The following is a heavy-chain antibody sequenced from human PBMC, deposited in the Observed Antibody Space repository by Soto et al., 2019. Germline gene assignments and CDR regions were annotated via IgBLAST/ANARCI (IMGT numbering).Heavy chain of an antibody. D-gene: IGHD5-18*01. CDR1: GDSLTSNAFY. Sequence: KPSETLSLTRSVSGDSLTSNAFYWAWIRQSPGKGLEWIGNIDYVGSADYNPSLKSRVTISVDTSKNQFSLKLSSVTAADTAVYYCAREGYSYGEDYWGQGTLVTVS. CDR2: IDYVGSA. J-gene: IGHJ4*02. CDR3: AREGYSYGEDY. V-gene: IGHV4-39*07.